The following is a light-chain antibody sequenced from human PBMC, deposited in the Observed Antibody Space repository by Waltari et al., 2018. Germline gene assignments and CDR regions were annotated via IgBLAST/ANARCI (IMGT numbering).Light chain of an antibody. J-gene: IGKJ4*01. CDR1: QSVSSSY. CDR2: GAS. CDR3: QQYGSSPLT. Sequence: EIVLTQSPGTLSLSPGERATLPCRASQSVSSSYLAWYQQKPGQAPSLLIYGASSRATGIPDRFSGSGSGTDFTLTISRLEPEDCAVYYCQQYGSSPLTFGGGTKVEIK. V-gene: IGKV3-20*01.